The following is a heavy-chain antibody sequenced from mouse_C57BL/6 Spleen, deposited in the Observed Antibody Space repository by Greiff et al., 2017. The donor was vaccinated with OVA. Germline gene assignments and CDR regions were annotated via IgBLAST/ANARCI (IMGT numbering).Heavy chain of an antibody. CDR2: IWSGGST. J-gene: IGHJ3*01. CDR1: GFSLTSYG. V-gene: IGHV2-2*01. CDR3: ARNHYDYDEAWFAY. D-gene: IGHD2-4*01. Sequence: QVQLKESGPGLVQPSQSLSITCTVSGFSLTSYGVHWVRQSPGKGLEWLGVIWSGGSTDYNAAFISRLSISKDNSKSQVFFKMNSLQADDTAIYYCARNHYDYDEAWFAYWGQGTLVTVSA.